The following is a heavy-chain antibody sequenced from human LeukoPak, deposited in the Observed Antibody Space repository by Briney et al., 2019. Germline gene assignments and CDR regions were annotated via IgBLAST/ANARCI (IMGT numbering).Heavy chain of an antibody. CDR1: GFTFSSYS. J-gene: IGHJ4*02. D-gene: IGHD3-22*01. CDR3: ARALPDSSGYYYDLDY. Sequence: GSLRLSCAASGFTFSSYSVNWVRQAPGKGLEWVSSISSSSSYIYYADSVKGRFTISRDNAKNSLYLQMNSLRAEDTAVYYCARALPDSSGYYYDLDYWGQGILVTVSS. CDR2: ISSSSSYI. V-gene: IGHV3-21*01.